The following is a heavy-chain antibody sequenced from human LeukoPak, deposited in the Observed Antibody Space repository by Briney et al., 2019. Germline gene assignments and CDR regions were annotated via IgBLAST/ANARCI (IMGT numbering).Heavy chain of an antibody. CDR1: GYTFTGYY. D-gene: IGHD3-22*01. V-gene: IGHV1-2*02. CDR3: ARALNLYYYDTSVEPAFDI. CDR2: VNPNSGGT. Sequence: ASVKVSCKASGYTFTGYYMHWVRQAPGQGLEWMGWVNPNSGGTNYAQKFQDRVTMTRDTSISTAYMELSRLRSDDTAVYYCARALNLYYYDTSVEPAFDIWGQGTMVTVSS. J-gene: IGHJ3*02.